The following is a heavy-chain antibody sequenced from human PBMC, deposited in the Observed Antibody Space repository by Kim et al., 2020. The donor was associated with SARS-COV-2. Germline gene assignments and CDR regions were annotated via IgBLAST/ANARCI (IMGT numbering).Heavy chain of an antibody. Sequence: GGSLRLSCAASGFTFSSYWMHWVRQGPGKGPVWISRINSGGGSTSYADSVKGRLTISRDNAKNMLYLEMYTLRAEDTAVYFCSRGHIRGWNNAFDIWGQGTMVTVSS. D-gene: IGHD6-19*01. J-gene: IGHJ3*02. CDR2: INSGGGST. CDR3: SRGHIRGWNNAFDI. V-gene: IGHV3-74*01. CDR1: GFTFSSYW.